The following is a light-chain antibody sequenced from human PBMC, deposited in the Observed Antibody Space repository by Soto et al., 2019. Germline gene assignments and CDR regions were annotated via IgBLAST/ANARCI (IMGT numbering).Light chain of an antibody. V-gene: IGKV3-15*01. CDR3: QQYNNWPLT. Sequence: ELVMTQSPATLSVSPGERATLSCRSSQRVSSNLAWYQQRPGQAPRLRIYGASTRATGIPARVIGSGSGTEFTLTISSLQSEEFAVYYCQQYNNWPLTFGQGTRLDI. J-gene: IGKJ5*01. CDR2: GAS. CDR1: QRVSSN.